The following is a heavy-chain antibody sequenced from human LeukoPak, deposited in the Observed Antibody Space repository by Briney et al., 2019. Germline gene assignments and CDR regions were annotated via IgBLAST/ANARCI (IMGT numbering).Heavy chain of an antibody. Sequence: PGGSLRLSCAASGFIFSNYAMSWVRQAPEKGLEWVSTISGSDDSTYYADSVRGRFTISRDNSKNTLYLQMNSLRAEDTAVYYCAKSCSGGGSCYNYWGQGTLVTVSS. CDR3: AKSCSGGGSCYNY. D-gene: IGHD2-15*01. CDR2: ISGSDDST. V-gene: IGHV3-23*01. J-gene: IGHJ4*02. CDR1: GFIFSNYA.